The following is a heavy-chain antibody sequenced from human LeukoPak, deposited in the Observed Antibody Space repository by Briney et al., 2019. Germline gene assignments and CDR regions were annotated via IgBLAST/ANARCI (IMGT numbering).Heavy chain of an antibody. Sequence: PSETLSLTCTVSGNSISSGDNYWSWIRQPAGKGLEWIGRIYTSGGTNYNPSPKSRVTISGDTSKNQFSLRLSSVTAADTAVYYCARASYSYDINGWVPFDYWGQGTLVTVSS. V-gene: IGHV4-61*02. CDR1: GNSISSGDNY. CDR2: IYTSGGT. D-gene: IGHD3-22*01. CDR3: ARASYSYDINGWVPFDY. J-gene: IGHJ4*02.